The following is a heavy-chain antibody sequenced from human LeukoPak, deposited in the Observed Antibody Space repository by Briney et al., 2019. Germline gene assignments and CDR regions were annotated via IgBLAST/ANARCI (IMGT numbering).Heavy chain of an antibody. Sequence: SETLSLTCTIFGGSFSGYYWNWIRQPPGKGLEWIGEITHSGSTNYNPSLKSRVTISVDTSKNQLSLWLTSVTAADTAVYYCARPSPYGGSYYSKHSEYWGQGTLVTVSS. CDR1: GGSFSGYY. V-gene: IGHV4-34*01. CDR3: ARPSPYGGSYYSKHSEY. D-gene: IGHD1-26*01. J-gene: IGHJ4*02. CDR2: ITHSGST.